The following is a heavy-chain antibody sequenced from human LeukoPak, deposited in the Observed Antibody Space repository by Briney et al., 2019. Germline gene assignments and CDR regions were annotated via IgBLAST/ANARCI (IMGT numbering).Heavy chain of an antibody. CDR2: IKEDGSEK. D-gene: IGHD3-22*01. CDR1: GFTFSSYW. Sequence: GGSLRLSCAASGFTFSSYWMSWVRQAPGKGLEWVANIKEDGSEKYYVASVKGRFTISRGNAKKSLYLQMNSLRAEDTAVYYCVSSHYADSSGTRNFDIWGQGTMVTVSS. J-gene: IGHJ3*02. V-gene: IGHV3-7*01. CDR3: VSSHYADSSGTRNFDI.